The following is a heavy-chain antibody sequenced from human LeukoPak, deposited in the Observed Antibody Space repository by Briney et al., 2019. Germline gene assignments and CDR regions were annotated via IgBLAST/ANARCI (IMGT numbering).Heavy chain of an antibody. CDR1: SGSVSRYY. D-gene: IGHD6-13*01. V-gene: IGHV4-59*02. CDR2: IYHAGIN. Sequence: PSETLSLTCLVSSGSVSRYYWTWIRQPPGKGLEWIGYIYHAGINNDSTTLKSRVTMYFDTSKNQLSLKLSSETAADTAMYYCARARYTNSWYAVVIWGQGTMVTVSS. CDR3: ARARYTNSWYAVVI. J-gene: IGHJ3*02.